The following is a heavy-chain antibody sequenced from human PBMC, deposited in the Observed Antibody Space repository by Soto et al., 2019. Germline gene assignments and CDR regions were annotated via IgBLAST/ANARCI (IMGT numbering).Heavy chain of an antibody. CDR1: GFTFSSYA. CDR3: ARDGWGEQGLVQGAFDI. CDR2: ISYDGSNK. J-gene: IGHJ3*02. D-gene: IGHD6-19*01. Sequence: QVQLVESGGGVVQPGRSLRLSCAASGFTFSSYAMHWVRQAPGKGLEWVAVISYDGSNKYYADSVKGRFTISRDNSKNPLYLQMNSLRAEDTAVYYCARDGWGEQGLVQGAFDIWGQGTMVTVSS. V-gene: IGHV3-30-3*01.